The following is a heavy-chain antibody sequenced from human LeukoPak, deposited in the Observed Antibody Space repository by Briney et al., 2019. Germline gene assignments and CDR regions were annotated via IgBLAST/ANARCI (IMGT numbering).Heavy chain of an antibody. Sequence: GASVKVSCKASGYTFTSYGISWVRQAPGQGLEWMGWIGAYNGNTNYAQKLQGRVTMTTDTSTSTAYMELRSLRSDDTAVYYCARDGIVPAAINYFDYWGQGTLVTVSS. J-gene: IGHJ4*02. CDR2: IGAYNGNT. D-gene: IGHD2-2*01. CDR1: GYTFTSYG. V-gene: IGHV1-18*01. CDR3: ARDGIVPAAINYFDY.